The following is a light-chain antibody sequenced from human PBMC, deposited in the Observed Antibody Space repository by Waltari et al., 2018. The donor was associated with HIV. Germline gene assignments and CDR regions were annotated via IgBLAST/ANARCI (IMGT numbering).Light chain of an antibody. J-gene: IGLJ2*01. CDR3: GSYTTTSTLGV. CDR1: SSDVGAYDY. CDR2: DVT. Sequence: QSALTQPASVSGSPGQSITISCIGSSSDVGAYDYVSWYQHHPGKAPKLLIYDVTHRPCGISARFSDSKSGNTASLTISGLQADDEADYYCGSYTTTSTLGVFGGGTKLTVL. V-gene: IGLV2-14*03.